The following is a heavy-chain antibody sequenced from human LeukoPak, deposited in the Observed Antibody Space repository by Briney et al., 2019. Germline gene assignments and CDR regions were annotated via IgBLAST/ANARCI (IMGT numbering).Heavy chain of an antibody. CDR3: AKGSSESWYYYYMDV. Sequence: GGSLRLSCAASGFTSSNYAMNWVRQAPGKGLEWVSAIRDSDSSAYHADSVKGRFTISRDNSKNTLYLQMNSLRAEDTAVYYCAKGSSESWYYYYMDVWGKGTTVTVSS. V-gene: IGHV3-23*01. J-gene: IGHJ6*03. CDR2: IRDSDSSA. D-gene: IGHD6-13*01. CDR1: GFTSSNYA.